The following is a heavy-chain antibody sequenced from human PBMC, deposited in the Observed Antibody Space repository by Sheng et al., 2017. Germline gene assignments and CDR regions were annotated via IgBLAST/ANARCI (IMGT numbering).Heavy chain of an antibody. Sequence: QVQLVQSGAEVKKPGSSVKVSCKASGGTFSSYAISWVRQAPGQGLEWMGGIIPIFGTANYAQKFQGRVTITTDESTSTAYMELSSLRSEDTAVYYCARDRYCSGGSCYFDAFDIWGQGTMVTVSS. D-gene: IGHD2-15*01. CDR2: IIPIFGTA. CDR1: GGTFSSYA. V-gene: IGHV1-69*05. CDR3: ARDRYCSGGSCYFDAFDI. J-gene: IGHJ3*02.